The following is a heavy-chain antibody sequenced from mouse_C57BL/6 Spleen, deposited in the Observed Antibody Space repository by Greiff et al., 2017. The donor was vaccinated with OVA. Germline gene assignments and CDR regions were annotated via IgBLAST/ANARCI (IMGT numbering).Heavy chain of an antibody. V-gene: IGHV5-17*01. J-gene: IGHJ2*01. Sequence: EVKLQESGGGLVKPGGSLKLSCAASGFTFSDYGMHWVRQAPEKGLEWVAYISSGSSTIYYADTVKGRFTISRDNAKNTLFLQMTSLRSEDTAMYYCAKLGQGYWGQGTTLTVSS. CDR3: AKLGQGY. D-gene: IGHD4-1*01. CDR1: GFTFSDYG. CDR2: ISSGSSTI.